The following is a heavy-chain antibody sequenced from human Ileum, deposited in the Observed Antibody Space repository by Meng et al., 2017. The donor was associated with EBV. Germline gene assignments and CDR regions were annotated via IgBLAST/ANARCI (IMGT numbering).Heavy chain of an antibody. J-gene: IGHJ4*02. CDR3: TGFNIAAAGPTPYYFDS. D-gene: IGHD6-13*01. CDR2: IIHIFGKA. V-gene: IGHV1-69*01. Sequence: LLPLVGRRQKPGSLGMPSCEVSVTTFMCYAISCVRQDPGQWLEWMGEIIHIFGKAKYAQTFQGRLTLTAGESTSTASMKLRILRSVDTAVYSCTGFNIAAAGPTPYYFDSWGQGTLVTVSS. CDR1: VTTFMCYA.